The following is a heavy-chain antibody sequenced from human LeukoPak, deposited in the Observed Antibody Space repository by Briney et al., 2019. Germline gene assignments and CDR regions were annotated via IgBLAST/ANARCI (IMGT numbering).Heavy chain of an antibody. D-gene: IGHD6-19*01. J-gene: IGHJ4*02. CDR2: IESDGSST. Sequence: GGSLRLSCAASGFTFRNYWMNWVRQAPGMGLVWVSRIESDGSSTTYADSVKGRFTISRDNAKNTLYLQMNSLRAEDTAKYYCARGGIAVNSTLRSDYWGQGTLVTVSS. V-gene: IGHV3-74*01. CDR1: GFTFRNYW. CDR3: ARGGIAVNSTLRSDY.